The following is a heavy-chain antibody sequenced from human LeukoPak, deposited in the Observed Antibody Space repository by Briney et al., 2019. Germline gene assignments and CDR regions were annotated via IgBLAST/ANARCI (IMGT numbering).Heavy chain of an antibody. Sequence: GESLKISCQCSGYSFTSSWIGWVRQLPGKGLEWMGIIYPVDSDTKYSPSFQGQVTISADKSISTAFLQWSSLKASDTAMYYCARPSGTYNRFDYWGQGTLVTVSS. V-gene: IGHV5-51*01. CDR1: GYSFTSSW. CDR3: ARPSGTYNRFDY. CDR2: IYPVDSDT. D-gene: IGHD1-26*01. J-gene: IGHJ4*02.